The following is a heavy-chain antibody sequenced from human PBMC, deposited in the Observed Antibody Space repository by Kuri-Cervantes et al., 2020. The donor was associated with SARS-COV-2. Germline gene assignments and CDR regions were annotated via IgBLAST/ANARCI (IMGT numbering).Heavy chain of an antibody. CDR1: GFTCSSYA. CDR2: ISDDGSNK. CDR3: ARAGGGSYYGWFDP. V-gene: IGHV3-30-3*01. D-gene: IGHD1-26*01. J-gene: IGHJ5*02. Sequence: GGSLRLSCAASGFTCSSYAMHWVRQAPGKGLEWVAVISDDGSNKYYADSVKGRFTISRDNSKNTLYLQMNSLRAEDTAVYYCARAGGGSYYGWFDPWGQGTLVTVSS.